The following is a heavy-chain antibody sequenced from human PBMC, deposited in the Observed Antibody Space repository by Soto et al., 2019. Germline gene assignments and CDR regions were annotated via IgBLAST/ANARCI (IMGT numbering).Heavy chain of an antibody. D-gene: IGHD3-3*01. CDR2: IYDSATT. J-gene: IGHJ6*02. CDR3: ARRPITTFGVVSTGYGLDV. V-gene: IGHV4-4*02. Sequence: SETLSLTCAVSGGSISSDNWWSWVRQPPGKGLEWIGEIYDSATTNYNPSLKSRVTISVDKSKNQFSLKMTSVTAADTAVYYCARRPITTFGVVSTGYGLDVWGQGTTVTVPS. CDR1: GGSISSDNW.